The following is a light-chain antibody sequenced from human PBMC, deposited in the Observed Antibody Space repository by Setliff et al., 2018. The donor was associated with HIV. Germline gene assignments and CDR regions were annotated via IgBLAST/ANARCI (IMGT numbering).Light chain of an antibody. CDR2: EVT. Sequence: QSALTQPASVSGSPGQSITISCTGTSSDAGDHNSVSWYQQRPGKAPKLIMYEVTKWPSGISDRFSGSKSGNTASLTISGLQADDEADYYCCSYGSSDTFVFGTGTKVTVL. J-gene: IGLJ1*01. CDR1: SSDAGDHNS. CDR3: CSYGSSDTFV. V-gene: IGLV2-14*01.